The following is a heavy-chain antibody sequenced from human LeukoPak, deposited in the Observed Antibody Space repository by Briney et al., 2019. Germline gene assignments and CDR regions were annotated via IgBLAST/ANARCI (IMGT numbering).Heavy chain of an antibody. Sequence: GGSLRLSCTASGVTLSSYAMSWARQAPGKGLEWVSAISGSGGSTYYADSVKGRFTISRDNSKNTLYLQMNSLRAEDTAVYYCAKVRDEWELPDYWGQGTLVTVSS. CDR2: ISGSGGST. J-gene: IGHJ4*02. V-gene: IGHV3-23*01. D-gene: IGHD1-26*01. CDR1: GVTLSSYA. CDR3: AKVRDEWELPDY.